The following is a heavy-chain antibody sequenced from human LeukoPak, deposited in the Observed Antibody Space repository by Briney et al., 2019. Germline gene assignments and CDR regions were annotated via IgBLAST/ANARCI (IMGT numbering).Heavy chain of an antibody. D-gene: IGHD5-18*01. CDR2: ISSSSSYI. CDR3: VREGYRHYDY. Sequence: PGGSLRLSCAASGFTFSSYTLNWVRQAPGKGLEWVSSISSSSSYIYYADSMKGRFTISRDTAKNSLYLQMNSLRAEDTAVYYCVREGYRHYDYWGQGTLVTVSS. J-gene: IGHJ4*02. CDR1: GFTFSSYT. V-gene: IGHV3-21*01.